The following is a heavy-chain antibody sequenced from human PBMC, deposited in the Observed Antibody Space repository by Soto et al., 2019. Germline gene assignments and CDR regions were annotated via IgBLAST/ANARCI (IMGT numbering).Heavy chain of an antibody. CDR3: ASGGYCSSTSCPAAF. D-gene: IGHD2-2*01. CDR2: ISAYNGNT. Sequence: ASVKVSSKASGCTFTSYGISWVRQAPGQGLEWMGWISAYNGNTNYAQKLQGRVTMTTDTSTSTAYMELRSLRSDDTAVYYCASGGYCSSTSCPAAFWGQGTLVTVSS. J-gene: IGHJ4*02. CDR1: GCTFTSYG. V-gene: IGHV1-18*01.